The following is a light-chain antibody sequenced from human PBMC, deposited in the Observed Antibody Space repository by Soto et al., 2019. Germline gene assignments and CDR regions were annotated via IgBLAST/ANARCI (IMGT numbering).Light chain of an antibody. Sequence: EIVLTQSPATLSLSPGERATLSCRASQSVSSYLAWYQQKPGQAPRLLIYDASHRATGIPARFSGSGSGTDFTLTISRLEPEDFAVYYCHQRSNWGTFGQGTKLEIK. CDR1: QSVSSY. CDR2: DAS. V-gene: IGKV3-11*01. CDR3: HQRSNWGT. J-gene: IGKJ2*01.